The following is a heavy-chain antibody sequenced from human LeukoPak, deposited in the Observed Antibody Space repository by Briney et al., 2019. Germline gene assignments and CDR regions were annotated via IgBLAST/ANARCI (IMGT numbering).Heavy chain of an antibody. CDR1: GFTFGSYA. CDR3: AKDPAFYYDSSGYYVY. CDR2: TSGSGGRT. V-gene: IGHV3-23*01. D-gene: IGHD3-22*01. J-gene: IGHJ4*02. Sequence: EASLRLSCAASGFTFGSYAMSWVRQAPGKGLEWVSATSGSGGRTYYADSVKGRFTISRDNSKNTLFLQMNSLRAEDTAVYYCAKDPAFYYDSSGYYVYWGQGTLVTVSS.